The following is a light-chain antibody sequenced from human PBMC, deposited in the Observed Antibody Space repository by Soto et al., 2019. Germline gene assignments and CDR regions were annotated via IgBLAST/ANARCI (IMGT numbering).Light chain of an antibody. J-gene: IGLJ2*01. CDR2: GVT. V-gene: IGLV2-14*01. CDR1: SSDVGSYDY. Sequence: QSVLTQPASVSGSPGQSIAISCTGTSSDVGSYDYVSWYQQHPGKAPKLLIYGVTRRPSGVSDRFSGSKSGNTASLTISGLLSEDEAHYYCSSYRPSSTDVVFGGGTKLTVL. CDR3: SSYRPSSTDVV.